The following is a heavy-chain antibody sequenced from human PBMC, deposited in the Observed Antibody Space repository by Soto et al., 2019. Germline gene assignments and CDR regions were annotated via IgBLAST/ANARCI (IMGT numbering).Heavy chain of an antibody. V-gene: IGHV4-59*01. J-gene: IGHJ6*02. CDR2: TYYSGST. CDR1: GGSISSYY. CDR3: ATGGGRFNYGMDV. Sequence: PSETLSLTCTVSGGSISSYYWSWIRQPPGKGLEWIGYTYYSGSTNYNPSLKSRVTISVDTSKNQLSLKLSSVTAADTAVYYCATGGGRFNYGMDVWGQGTTVTVSS. D-gene: IGHD3-10*01.